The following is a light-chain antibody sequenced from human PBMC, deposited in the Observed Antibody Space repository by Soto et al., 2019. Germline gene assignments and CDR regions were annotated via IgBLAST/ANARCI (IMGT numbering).Light chain of an antibody. CDR2: DAS. CDR1: QSVSSY. Sequence: EIVLTQSPATLSLSPGERATLSCRASQSVSSYLAWYQQKPGQAPRLLIYDASNRATGVTARFSGSGSGTDVTLTISSPEPEDFAVYYCQQRSNWPLTFGGGTKVEIK. J-gene: IGKJ4*01. CDR3: QQRSNWPLT. V-gene: IGKV3-11*01.